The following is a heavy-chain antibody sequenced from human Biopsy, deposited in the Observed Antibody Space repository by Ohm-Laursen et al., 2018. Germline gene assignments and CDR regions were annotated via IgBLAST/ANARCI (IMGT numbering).Heavy chain of an antibody. V-gene: IGHV4-39*01. J-gene: IGHJ2*01. CDR3: ARHAPSYSGSYWRYFDL. CDR2: IYNTETT. Sequence: SDTLSLTCTVSGGSISSSTTYYWAWLRQPPGKGLEWIGSIYNTETTFYNPSLKSRVTISVDTSMNHLSLRLTSVTAADTAVYYCARHAPSYSGSYWRYFDLWGRGTLVTVSS. D-gene: IGHD1-26*01. CDR1: GGSISSSTTYY.